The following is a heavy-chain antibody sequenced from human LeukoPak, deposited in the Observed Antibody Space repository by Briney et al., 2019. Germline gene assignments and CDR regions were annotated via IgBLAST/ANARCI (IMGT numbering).Heavy chain of an antibody. CDR2: INPNSGGT. Sequence: ASVKVSCKASGYTFTGCYMHWVRQAPGQGLEWMGWINPNSGGTNYAQKFQGWVTMTRDTSISTAYMELSRLRSDDTAVYYCARDHYYDSSGSGYFQHWGQGTLVTVSS. CDR3: ARDHYYDSSGSGYFQH. D-gene: IGHD3-22*01. V-gene: IGHV1-2*04. J-gene: IGHJ1*01. CDR1: GYTFTGCY.